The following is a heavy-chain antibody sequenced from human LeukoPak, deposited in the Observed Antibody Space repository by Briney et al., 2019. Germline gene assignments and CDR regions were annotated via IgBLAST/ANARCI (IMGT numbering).Heavy chain of an antibody. CDR1: GFTFSSYS. J-gene: IGHJ4*02. V-gene: IGHV3-21*01. CDR3: ARVGYGDYYFDY. CDR2: ISSSSSYI. D-gene: IGHD4-17*01. Sequence: PGGSLRLSCAASGFTFSSYSMNSVRQAPGKGLEWVSSISSSSSYIYYADSVKGRFTISRDNAKNSLYLQMNSLRAEDTAVYYCARVGYGDYYFDYWGQGTLVTVSS.